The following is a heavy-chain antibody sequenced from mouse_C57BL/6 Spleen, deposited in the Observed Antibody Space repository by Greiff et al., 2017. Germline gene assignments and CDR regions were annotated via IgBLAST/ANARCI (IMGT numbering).Heavy chain of an antibody. CDR3: ARHEPDYGSSLDWYFDV. J-gene: IGHJ1*03. D-gene: IGHD1-1*01. CDR2: FYPGSGSI. V-gene: IGHV1-62-2*01. Sequence: QVHVKQSGAELVKPGASVKLSCKASGYTFTEYTIHWVKQRSGQGLEWIGWFYPGSGSIKYNEKFKDKATLTADKSSSTVYMELSRLTSEDSAVYFCARHEPDYGSSLDWYFDVWGTGTTVTVSS. CDR1: GYTFTEYT.